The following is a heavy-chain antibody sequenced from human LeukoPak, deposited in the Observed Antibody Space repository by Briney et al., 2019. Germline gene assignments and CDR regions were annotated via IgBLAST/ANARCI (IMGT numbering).Heavy chain of an antibody. CDR1: GFTFSRYE. Sequence: PGGSVRLSCAASGFTFSRYEMNWVRQAPGKGLEWISYISSSGSTIYYADSVKGRFTISRDNAKNSLYLQMNSLRVEDTAVYYCARGVVGASVVLNYWGQGTLVTVSS. D-gene: IGHD1-26*01. V-gene: IGHV3-48*03. CDR3: ARGVVGASVVLNY. CDR2: ISSSGSTI. J-gene: IGHJ4*02.